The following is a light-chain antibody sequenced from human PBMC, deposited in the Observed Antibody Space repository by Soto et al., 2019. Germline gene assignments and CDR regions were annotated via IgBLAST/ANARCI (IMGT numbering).Light chain of an antibody. CDR3: QQYDTSPLT. Sequence: EVVLTQSPGTLSLSPGERATLSCRASQSVSSNYLAWYQQKPGRAPRLLIFGAFNRATGIPDRFSGSVSGTDFTLPISGLEPEDFAVYYCQQYDTSPLTFGGGTKVDI. CDR2: GAF. V-gene: IGKV3-20*01. CDR1: QSVSSNY. J-gene: IGKJ4*01.